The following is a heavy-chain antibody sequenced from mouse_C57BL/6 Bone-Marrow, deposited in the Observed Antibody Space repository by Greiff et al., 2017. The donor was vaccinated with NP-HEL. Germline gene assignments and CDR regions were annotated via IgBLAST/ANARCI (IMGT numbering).Heavy chain of an antibody. D-gene: IGHD1-1*02. Sequence: EVKLMESGGGLVQPGGSLSLSCAASGFTFTDYYMSWVRQPPGKALEWLGFIRNKANGYTTEYSASVKGRFTISRDNSQSILYLQMNALRAEDSATYYCARVAPYYFDYWGQGTTLTVSS. CDR3: ARVAPYYFDY. J-gene: IGHJ2*01. V-gene: IGHV7-3*01. CDR2: IRNKANGYTT. CDR1: GFTFTDYY.